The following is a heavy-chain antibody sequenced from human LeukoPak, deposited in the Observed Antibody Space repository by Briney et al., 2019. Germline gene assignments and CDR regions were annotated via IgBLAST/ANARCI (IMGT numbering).Heavy chain of an antibody. D-gene: IGHD3-22*01. CDR2: INHSGST. CDR1: GGSFSGYY. V-gene: IGHV4-34*01. J-gene: IGHJ4*02. CDR3: ARDQDYYDSKGLDY. Sequence: PSETLSLTCAVYGGSFSGYYWSWIRQPPGKGLEWIGEINHSGSTNYNPSLKSRVTISVDTSKNQFSLKLSSVTAADTAVYYCARDQDYYDSKGLDYWGQGTLVTVSS.